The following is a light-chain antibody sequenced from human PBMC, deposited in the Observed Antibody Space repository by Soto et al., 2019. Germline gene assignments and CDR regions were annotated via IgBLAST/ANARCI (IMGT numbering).Light chain of an antibody. CDR2: DVS. J-gene: IGLJ2*01. V-gene: IGLV2-14*01. Sequence: QSVLTQPASVSGSPGQSITISCTGTSSDVGGYNYVSWYQRHPGKAPKLMIYDVSYRPSGVSNRFSGSKSGNTASLTISGLQAEDEADYYCSSYTSSSTRVFGGGTKLTVL. CDR3: SSYTSSSTRV. CDR1: SSDVGGYNY.